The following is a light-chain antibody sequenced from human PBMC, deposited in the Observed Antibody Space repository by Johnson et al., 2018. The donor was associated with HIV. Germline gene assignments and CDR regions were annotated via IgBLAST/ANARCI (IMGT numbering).Light chain of an antibody. CDR2: DNN. CDR1: SSNIGNNY. V-gene: IGLV1-51*01. CDR3: GTWDSSLGAYV. J-gene: IGLJ1*01. Sequence: QSVLTQPPSVSAAPGQKVTISCSGSSSNIGNNYVSWYQQLPGTAPKLLIYDNNKRPSGIPDRFSGSKSGTSATLGITGLQTGDEADYYCGTWDSSLGAYVFGTWTKVTFL.